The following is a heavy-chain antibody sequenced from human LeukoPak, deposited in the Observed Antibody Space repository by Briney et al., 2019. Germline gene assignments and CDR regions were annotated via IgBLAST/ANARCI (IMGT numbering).Heavy chain of an antibody. CDR2: ICGSGGST. V-gene: IGHV3-23*01. Sequence: PGGSLRLSCAPSAFTFSIYTVSWVRQAPGKGLGWVSTICGSGGSTYYADSVKGRFTISRDNSKNTLYLQMNSLRAEDTAVYYCAKHPPAGVFDYWGQGTLVTVSS. CDR1: AFTFSIYT. J-gene: IGHJ4*02. D-gene: IGHD2-2*01. CDR3: AKHPPAGVFDY.